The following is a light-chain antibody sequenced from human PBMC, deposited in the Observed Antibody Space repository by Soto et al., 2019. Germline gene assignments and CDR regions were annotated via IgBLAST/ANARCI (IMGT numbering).Light chain of an antibody. CDR1: QSVSSN. CDR2: GAS. Sequence: EIMMTQSPATLSLSAGERATLSCRASQSVSSNLAWYQQKPGQAPRLLIYGASTRAAGILARFSGSGSGTEFTLTISSLQSEDFAVYYCQQYNKWPQTFGQGTKVDIK. J-gene: IGKJ1*01. CDR3: QQYNKWPQT. V-gene: IGKV3-15*01.